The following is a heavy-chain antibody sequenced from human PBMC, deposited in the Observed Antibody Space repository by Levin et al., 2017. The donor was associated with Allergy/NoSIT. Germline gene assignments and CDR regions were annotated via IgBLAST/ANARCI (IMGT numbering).Heavy chain of an antibody. J-gene: IGHJ4*02. V-gene: IGHV7-4-1*02. CDR1: GYSFTNYA. Sequence: ASVKVSCKASGYSFTNYAMNWVRQAPGQGLEWMGWISTNAGNPTYAQGFTGRFVFSLDTSVSTAYLQISSLKADDTAVYYCARRYCNNVSCQPNDYWGQGTLVTVSS. D-gene: IGHD2-8*01. CDR2: ISTNAGNP. CDR3: ARRYCNNVSCQPNDY.